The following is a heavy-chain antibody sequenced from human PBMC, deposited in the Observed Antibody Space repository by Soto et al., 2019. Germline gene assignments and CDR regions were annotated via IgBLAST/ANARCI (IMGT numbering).Heavy chain of an antibody. J-gene: IGHJ4*02. CDR1: GASISGHF. V-gene: IGHV4-59*11. CDR2: IHSSGGT. CDR3: ARSRSNSDY. D-gene: IGHD4-4*01. Sequence: QVQLQESGPGLVDPSETLSLTCTVSGASISGHFWSWIRQPPGKGLEWIGCIHSSGGTNYNPSPKSRVTISVDTSKNQFSLELSSVTAADTAVYYCARSRSNSDYWGQGTLVTVSS.